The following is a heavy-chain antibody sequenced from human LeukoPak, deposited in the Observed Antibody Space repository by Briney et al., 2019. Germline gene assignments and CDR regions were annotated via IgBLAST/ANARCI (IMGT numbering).Heavy chain of an antibody. J-gene: IGHJ4*02. D-gene: IGHD6-13*01. CDR2: ITSSSSTI. V-gene: IGHV3-48*02. CDR1: GFTFSSYS. Sequence: GGSLRLSCAASGFTFSSYSMNWVRQAPGKGLEWVSYITSSSSTIYCADSVKGRFTISRDNAKNSLYLQMNSLRDEDTAVYYCASGYSSSHYRYYFDYWGQGTLVTVSS. CDR3: ASGYSSSHYRYYFDY.